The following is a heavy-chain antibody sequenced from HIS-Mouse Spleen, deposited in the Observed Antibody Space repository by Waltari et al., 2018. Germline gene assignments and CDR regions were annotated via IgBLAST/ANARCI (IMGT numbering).Heavy chain of an antibody. Sequence: CAASGFTFSSYAMHWVRQAPGKGLEWVAVISYDGSNKYYADSVKGRFTISRDNSKNTLYLQMNSLRAEDTAVYYCARGFVDTAMVDYWGQGTLVTVSS. CDR1: GFTFSSYA. CDR2: ISYDGSNK. D-gene: IGHD5-18*01. CDR3: ARGFVDTAMVDY. J-gene: IGHJ4*02. V-gene: IGHV3-30-3*01.